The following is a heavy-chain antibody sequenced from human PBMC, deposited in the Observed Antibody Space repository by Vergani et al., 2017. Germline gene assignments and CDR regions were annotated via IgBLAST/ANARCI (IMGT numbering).Heavy chain of an antibody. J-gene: IGHJ5*02. CDR1: GGSFSGYY. Sequence: QVQLQQWGAGLLKPSETLSLTCAVYGGSFSGYYWSWIRQPPGKGLEWIGYMYHSGSTNYNPSLGTRVTISGDTSKNQFSLKLNSVTAADTAVYYCGRVADFYGLGSRLLDLWGQGILVTVSS. CDR2: MYHSGST. D-gene: IGHD3-10*01. V-gene: IGHV4-34*01. CDR3: GRVADFYGLGSRLLDL.